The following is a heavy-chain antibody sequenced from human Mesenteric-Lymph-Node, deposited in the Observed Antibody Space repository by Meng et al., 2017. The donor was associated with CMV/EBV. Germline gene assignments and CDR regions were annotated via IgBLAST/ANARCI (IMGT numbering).Heavy chain of an antibody. CDR2: IRYDGSNK. D-gene: IGHD2-2*01. CDR1: GCTFSSYG. V-gene: IGHV3-30*02. Sequence: GESLKISCAASGCTFSSYGMHWVRQAPGKGLEWVAVIRYDGSNKYYADSVKGRFTISRDNSKNTLYLQMNSLRAEDTAVYYCAKEMGVVPAAMGYYYYGVDVWGQGTTVTVSS. CDR3: AKEMGVVPAAMGYYYYGVDV. J-gene: IGHJ6*02.